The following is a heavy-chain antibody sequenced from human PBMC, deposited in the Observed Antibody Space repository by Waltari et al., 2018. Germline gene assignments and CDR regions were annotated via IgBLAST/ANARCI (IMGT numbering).Heavy chain of an antibody. CDR1: GGTFSSYA. CDR3: ARSNIVATPYYYYYYYMDV. Sequence: QVQLVQSGAEVKKPGSSVKVSCKASGGTFSSYAISWVRQAPGQGLEWMGGIIPILGIANYAQKFQGRVTITADESTSTAYMELSSLRSEDTAVYYCARSNIVATPYYYYYYYMDVCGKGTTVTVSS. V-gene: IGHV1-69*04. D-gene: IGHD5-12*01. J-gene: IGHJ6*03. CDR2: IIPILGIA.